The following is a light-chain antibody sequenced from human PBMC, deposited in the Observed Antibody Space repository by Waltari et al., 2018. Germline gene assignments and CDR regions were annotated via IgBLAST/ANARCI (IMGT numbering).Light chain of an antibody. CDR1: NSDVGSHDR. Sequence: QSALTQPASVSGSPGQSIPLSCTGTNSDVGSHDRVSWYQQHPGKAPKVMISEVSKRPSGVSNRFSGSKSGNTASLTISGLQAEDEADYYCCSYAGSSTFDWVFGGGTKLTVL. J-gene: IGLJ3*02. V-gene: IGLV2-23*02. CDR2: EVS. CDR3: CSYAGSSTFDWV.